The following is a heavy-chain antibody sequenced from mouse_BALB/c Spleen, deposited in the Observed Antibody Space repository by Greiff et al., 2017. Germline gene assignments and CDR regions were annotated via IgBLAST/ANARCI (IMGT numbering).Heavy chain of an antibody. CDR1: SYTFTDYA. CDR2: ISTYYGNT. V-gene: IGHV1-67*01. D-gene: IGHD2-14*01. Sequence: QVQLQQSGPELVRPGVSVKISCKGSSYTFTDYAMHWVKQSHAKSLEWIGVISTYYGNTNYNQKFKGKATMTVDKSSSTAYMELARLTSEDSAIYYCARYYRYDGPWFAYWGQGTLVTVSA. CDR3: ARYYRYDGPWFAY. J-gene: IGHJ3*01.